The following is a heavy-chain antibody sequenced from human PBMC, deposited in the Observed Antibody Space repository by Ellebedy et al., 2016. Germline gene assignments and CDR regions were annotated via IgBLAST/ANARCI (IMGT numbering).Heavy chain of an antibody. CDR3: ARGYYDSSELDY. D-gene: IGHD3-22*01. J-gene: IGHJ4*02. CDR2: INPNSGGT. V-gene: IGHV1-2*04. Sequence: ASVKVSCXASGYTFTGYYMHWVRQAPGQGLEWMGWINPNSGGTNYAQKFQGWVTMTRDTSISTAYMELSRLRSDDTAVYYCARGYYDSSELDYWGQGTLVTVSS. CDR1: GYTFTGYY.